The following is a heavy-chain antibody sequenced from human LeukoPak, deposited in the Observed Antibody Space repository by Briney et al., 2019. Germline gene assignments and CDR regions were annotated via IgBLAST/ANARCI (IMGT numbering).Heavy chain of an antibody. V-gene: IGHV3-23*01. CDR1: GFTFSSYW. CDR2: ISGGGGST. Sequence: PGGSLRLSXAASGFTFSSYWMHWVRQAPGKGLEWVSVISGGGGSTYYADSVKGRFSISRDNSKNTLYLQMNSLRDEDTAVYYCAKGQGYNYGDSIDYWGQGTLVTVSS. D-gene: IGHD5-18*01. J-gene: IGHJ4*02. CDR3: AKGQGYNYGDSIDY.